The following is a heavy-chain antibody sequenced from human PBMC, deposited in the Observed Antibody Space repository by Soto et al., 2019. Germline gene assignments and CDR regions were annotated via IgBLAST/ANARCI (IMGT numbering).Heavy chain of an antibody. CDR3: ARQGFGELSDGVDV. CDR1: GYSFSSYW. CDR2: IYPGDSDK. D-gene: IGHD3-10*01. V-gene: IGHV5-51*01. Sequence: GESLKISCKVSGYSFSSYWIGGVRQMTGKGLEWMGIIYPGDSDKRYSPSFQGQVTISVDKSISTAYLQWSSLKASDTAMYYCARQGFGELSDGVDVWGQGTTVTVSS. J-gene: IGHJ6*02.